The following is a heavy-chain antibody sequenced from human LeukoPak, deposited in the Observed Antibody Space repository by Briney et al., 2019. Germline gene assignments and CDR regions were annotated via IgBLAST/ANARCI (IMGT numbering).Heavy chain of an antibody. Sequence: GGSLRLSRAASGFTFSDYYMSWIRQAPGKGLEWVSYISSSGSTIYYADSVKGRFTISRDNAKNSLYLQMNSLRAEDTAVYYCARDKGSSGYYRAYYYGMDVWGQGTTVTVSS. V-gene: IGHV3-11*01. CDR3: ARDKGSSGYYRAYYYGMDV. CDR2: ISSSGSTI. J-gene: IGHJ6*02. CDR1: GFTFSDYY. D-gene: IGHD3-22*01.